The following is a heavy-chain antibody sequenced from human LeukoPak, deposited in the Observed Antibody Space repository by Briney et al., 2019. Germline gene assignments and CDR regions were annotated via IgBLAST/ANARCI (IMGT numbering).Heavy chain of an antibody. CDR1: GGSIGLYH. Sequence: SETLSLICTVSGGSIGLYHWTWLRQPPGKALEWIGYIYYNGSTKYNPSLKSRVTISLDTSKNQFSLKLSSVNAADTAVYYCARDRAAGSDWLDPWGQGTLVTVSS. V-gene: IGHV4-59*12. CDR3: ARDRAAGSDWLDP. CDR2: IYYNGST. J-gene: IGHJ5*02. D-gene: IGHD3-10*01.